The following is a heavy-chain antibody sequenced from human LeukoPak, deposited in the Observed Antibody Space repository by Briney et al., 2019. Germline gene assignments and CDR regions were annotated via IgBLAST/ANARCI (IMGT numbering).Heavy chain of an antibody. J-gene: IGHJ4*02. D-gene: IGHD2-2*01. CDR2: IIPIFGTA. CDR1: GGTFSSYA. V-gene: IGHV1-69*05. Sequence: SVKVSCKASGGTFSSYAISWVRQAPGQGLEWMGGIIPIFGTANYAQKFQGRVTITTDESTSTAYMELSSLRSEDTAVYYCARGAVPAATVDYWGREPWSPSPQ. CDR3: ARGAVPAATVDY.